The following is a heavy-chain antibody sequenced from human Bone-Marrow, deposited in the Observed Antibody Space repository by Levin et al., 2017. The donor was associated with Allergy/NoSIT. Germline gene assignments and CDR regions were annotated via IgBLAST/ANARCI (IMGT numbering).Heavy chain of an antibody. CDR2: IYYFGRT. CDR3: ARTSKDHYYALDV. D-gene: IGHD4-11*01. J-gene: IGHJ6*02. V-gene: IGHV4-39*07. Sequence: SETLSLTCTVTGGSISSSTYYWAWIRQPPGKGLEWIGSIYYFGRTYDNPSLKRRVTMSVDTSKNLFSLTMKSLTAADTAVYYCARTSKDHYYALDVWGQGTTVTVSS. CDR1: GGSISSSTYY.